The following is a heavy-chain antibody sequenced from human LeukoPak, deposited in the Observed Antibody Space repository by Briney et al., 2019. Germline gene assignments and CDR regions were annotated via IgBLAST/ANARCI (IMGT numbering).Heavy chain of an antibody. CDR1: GFTFTAYA. Sequence: GGSLRLSCVASGFTFTAYAMNWVRQAPGKGLEWVSYISSTSSTIYYADSVKGRFTISRDTARNSLSLQMNSLRAEDTAVYYCARDRDWVFDYWGQGTLVTVSS. CDR3: ARDRDWVFDY. J-gene: IGHJ4*02. V-gene: IGHV3-48*01. CDR2: ISSTSSTI. D-gene: IGHD2-21*02.